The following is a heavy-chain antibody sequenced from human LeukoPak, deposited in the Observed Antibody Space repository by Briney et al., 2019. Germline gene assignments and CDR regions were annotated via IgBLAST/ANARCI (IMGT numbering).Heavy chain of an antibody. CDR1: GGSISSSSYY. D-gene: IGHD3-3*01. CDR2: IYYSGST. CDR3: ASGTYDFWSGYYDY. Sequence: SETLSLTCTASGGSISSSSYYWGWIRQPPGKGLEWIGSIYYSGSTNYNPSLKSRVTISVDTSKNQFSLKLSSVTAADTAVYYCASGTYDFWSGYYDYWGQGTLVTVSS. J-gene: IGHJ4*02. V-gene: IGHV4-39*07.